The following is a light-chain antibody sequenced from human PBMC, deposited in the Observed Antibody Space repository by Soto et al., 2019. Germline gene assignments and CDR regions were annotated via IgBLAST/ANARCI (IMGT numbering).Light chain of an antibody. Sequence: EIVLTQSPGTLSLSPGERATLSCRASQSVSSSYLAWYQQKPGQAPRLLIYGASSRATGIPDRFSGSGSGTDLTLTIRSLEPEAFAVYYCHQYCSSPTFGQGTKVEIK. J-gene: IGKJ1*01. CDR2: GAS. CDR3: HQYCSSPT. CDR1: QSVSSSY. V-gene: IGKV3-20*01.